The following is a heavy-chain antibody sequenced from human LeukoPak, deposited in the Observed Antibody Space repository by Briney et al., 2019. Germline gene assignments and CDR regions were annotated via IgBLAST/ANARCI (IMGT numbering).Heavy chain of an antibody. J-gene: IGHJ4*02. CDR2: ISGSGGNT. CDR3: AKTPLYYYDSSGYFDY. Sequence: GGSLRLSCAASGFTFSSYAMSWVRQAPGKGLEWVSAISGSGGNTYYADSVKGRFTISRDKSKNTLYLRMNSLRAEDTAVYFCAKTPLYYYDSSGYFDYWGQGTLVTVSS. V-gene: IGHV3-23*01. CDR1: GFTFSSYA. D-gene: IGHD3-22*01.